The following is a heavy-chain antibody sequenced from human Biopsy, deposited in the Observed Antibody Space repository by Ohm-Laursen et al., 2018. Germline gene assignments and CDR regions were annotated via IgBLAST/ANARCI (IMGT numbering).Heavy chain of an antibody. Sequence: GTLSLTCNVSGGSISGSSCSWIRQAPGKGLEWIGYISYSRDTNYNPSLKSRITISVDTSQNQLSVKLPSVTAADTAVYYCAKHGSGWTGDDAFHIWGQGTMVTVSS. D-gene: IGHD6-19*01. CDR1: GGSISGSS. CDR3: AKHGSGWTGDDAFHI. J-gene: IGHJ3*02. CDR2: ISYSRDT. V-gene: IGHV4-59*08.